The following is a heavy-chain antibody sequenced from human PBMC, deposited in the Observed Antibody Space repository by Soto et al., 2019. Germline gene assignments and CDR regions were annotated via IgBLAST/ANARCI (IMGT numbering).Heavy chain of an antibody. CDR3: ARRYSSSSLDFDY. Sequence: PSETLSLTCTVSGGSISSYYWSWIRQPPGKGLEWIGYIYYSGSTNYNPSLKSRVTISVDTSKNQFSLKLSSVTAADTAVYYCARRYSSSSLDFDYWGQGTLVTVSS. J-gene: IGHJ4*02. D-gene: IGHD6-6*01. CDR2: IYYSGST. CDR1: GGSISSYY. V-gene: IGHV4-59*01.